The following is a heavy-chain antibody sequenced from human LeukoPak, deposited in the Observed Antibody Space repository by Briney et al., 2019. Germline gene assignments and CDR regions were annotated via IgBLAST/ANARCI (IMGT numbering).Heavy chain of an antibody. V-gene: IGHV1-8*01. D-gene: IGHD2-2*01. CDR1: GYTFTSYD. J-gene: IGHJ5*02. CDR3: ARSRVVPAAIHRANWFDP. Sequence: ASVKVSCKASGYTFTSYDINWVRQATGQGLEWMGWMNPNSGNTGYAQKFQGRVTMTRKTSISTAYMELSSLRSEDTAVYYCARSRVVPAAIHRANWFDPWGQGTLVTVSS. CDR2: MNPNSGNT.